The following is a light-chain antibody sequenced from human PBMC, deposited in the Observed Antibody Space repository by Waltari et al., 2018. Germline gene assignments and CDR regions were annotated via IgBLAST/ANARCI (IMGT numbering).Light chain of an antibody. CDR1: SNDVGGYNS. Sequence: QSALTQPASVSGSPGQSVTIFCAGTSNDVGGYNSVSWYQEHPGQAPRVIIYEVSDRPSGVSDRFSGSKSGNTASLTIPGLQAEDEADYYCSSQSSNDVVLFGGGTKLTVL. CDR3: SSQSSNDVVL. J-gene: IGLJ2*01. CDR2: EVS. V-gene: IGLV2-14*01.